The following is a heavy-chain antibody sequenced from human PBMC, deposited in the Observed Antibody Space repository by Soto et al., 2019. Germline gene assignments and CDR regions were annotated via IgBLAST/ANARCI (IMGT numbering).Heavy chain of an antibody. CDR1: GGSISSGGYS. Sequence: SETLSLTCAVSGGSISSGGYSWSWIRQPPGKGLEWIGYIYHSGSTYYNPSLKSRVTISVDRSKNQFSLKLSSVTAADTAVYYCARAGEMIVVVKYSDYFDYWGQGTLVTVSS. CDR2: IYHSGST. V-gene: IGHV4-30-2*01. D-gene: IGHD3-22*01. CDR3: ARAGEMIVVVKYSDYFDY. J-gene: IGHJ4*02.